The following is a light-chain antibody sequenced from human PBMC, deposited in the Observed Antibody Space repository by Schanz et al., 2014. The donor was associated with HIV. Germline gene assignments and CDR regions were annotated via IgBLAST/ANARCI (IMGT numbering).Light chain of an antibody. V-gene: IGLV2-8*01. Sequence: QSALTQPPSASGSPGQSVTISCTGTSSDVGGYNYVSWYQHHPGKAPKLLISEVNKRPSGVPDRFSGSKSGNTASLTVSGLQAEDEADYYCAAWDDSLNGLCVFGTGTKLTVL. CDR1: SSDVGGYNY. CDR2: EVN. CDR3: AAWDDSLNGLCV. J-gene: IGLJ1*01.